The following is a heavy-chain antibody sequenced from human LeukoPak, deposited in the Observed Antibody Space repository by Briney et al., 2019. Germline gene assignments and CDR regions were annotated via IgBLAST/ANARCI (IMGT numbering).Heavy chain of an antibody. CDR1: GGSISSGGYY. V-gene: IGHV4-31*03. D-gene: IGHD3-3*01. J-gene: IGHJ3*02. CDR3: ARDTRIKGIFHASDI. CDR2: IYYSGST. Sequence: SETLSLTCTVSGGSISSGGYYWGWIRQHPGKGLEWIGYIYYSGSTYYNPSLKSRVTISVDTSKNQFSLKLSSVTAADTAVYYCARDTRIKGIFHASDIWGQGTMVSVSS.